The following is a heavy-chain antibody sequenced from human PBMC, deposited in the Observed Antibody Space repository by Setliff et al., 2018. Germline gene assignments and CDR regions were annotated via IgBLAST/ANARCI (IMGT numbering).Heavy chain of an antibody. Sequence: GESLKISCKASGYIFTTYWIGWVRQMPGKGLEWMGIIYPADSDTRYSPSFEGQVTMSADNSINTAYLQWNSLKASDTAIYYCARRVSVTGKEFDSWGQGTLVTVSS. V-gene: IGHV5-51*01. D-gene: IGHD6-19*01. CDR1: GYIFTTYW. CDR2: IYPADSDT. J-gene: IGHJ4*02. CDR3: ARRVSVTGKEFDS.